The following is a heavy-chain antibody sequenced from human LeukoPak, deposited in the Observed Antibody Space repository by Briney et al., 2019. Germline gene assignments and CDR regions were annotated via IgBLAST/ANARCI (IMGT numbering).Heavy chain of an antibody. J-gene: IGHJ3*02. D-gene: IGHD3-22*01. CDR3: AKDFITYYYDSSGYYPQVFDAFDI. CDR1: GFTFSSYA. V-gene: IGHV3-23*01. CDR2: VSGSGGST. Sequence: GGSLRLSCAASGFTFSSYAMSWVRQAPGKGLEWVSAVSGSGGSTYYADSVKGRFTISRDNSKNTLYLQMNSLRAEDTAVYYCAKDFITYYYDSSGYYPQVFDAFDIWGQGTMVTVSS.